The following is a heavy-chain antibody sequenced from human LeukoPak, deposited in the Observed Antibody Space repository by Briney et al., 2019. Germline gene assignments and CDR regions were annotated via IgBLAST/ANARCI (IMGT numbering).Heavy chain of an antibody. D-gene: IGHD1-26*01. CDR1: GFTFSTYS. Sequence: GGSLRLSCVASGFTFSTYSMSWVRQAPGKGLEWVSGINWNGGSTGYADSVKGRFTISRDNAKNSLYLQMNSLRAEDTALYYCARGLGATGGDYWGQGTLVTVSS. V-gene: IGHV3-20*04. CDR3: ARGLGATGGDY. CDR2: INWNGGST. J-gene: IGHJ4*02.